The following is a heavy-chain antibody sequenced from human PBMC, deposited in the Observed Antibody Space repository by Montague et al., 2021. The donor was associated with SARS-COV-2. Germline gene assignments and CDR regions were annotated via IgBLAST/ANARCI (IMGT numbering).Heavy chain of an antibody. Sequence: SETLSLTCAVYGASFSGYSWTWVRQPPGEGLAWIGEVNPGGSNNCNPSLMSRVSISVDTSKSQFSLTLRSVTAADSAIYYCARGSTSSWKQKIRENRRISLATSYFHNFVMDVWGQGTTVVVSS. CDR2: VNPGGSN. CDR1: GASFSGYS. CDR3: ARGSTSSWKQKIRENRRISLATSYFHNFVMDV. J-gene: IGHJ6*02. D-gene: IGHD6-13*01. V-gene: IGHV4-34*01.